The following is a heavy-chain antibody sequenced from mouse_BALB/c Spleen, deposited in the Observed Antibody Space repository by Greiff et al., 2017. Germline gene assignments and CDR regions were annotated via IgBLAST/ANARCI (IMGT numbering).Heavy chain of an antibody. J-gene: IGHJ1*01. CDR2: ISDGGSYT. Sequence: EVKVVESGGGLVKPGGSLKLSCAASGFTFSDYYMYWVRQTPEKRLEWVATISDGGSYTYYPDSVKGRFTISRDNAKNNLYLQMSSLKSEDTAMYYCARGGENWYFDVWGAGTTVTVSS. V-gene: IGHV5-4*02. CDR1: GFTFSDYY. CDR3: ARGGENWYFDV.